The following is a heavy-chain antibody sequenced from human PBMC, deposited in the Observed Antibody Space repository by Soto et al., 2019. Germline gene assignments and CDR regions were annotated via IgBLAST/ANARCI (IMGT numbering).Heavy chain of an antibody. CDR3: ARGTSFYSSSSKGRPRYYYMDV. D-gene: IGHD6-6*01. V-gene: IGHV3-64*01. CDR2: ISSNGGST. Sequence: EVQLVESGGGLVQPGGSLRLSCAASGFTFSSYAMHWVRQAPGKGLEYVSAISSNGGSTYYANSVKGRFTISRDNSQNTLYLQMGSLIAENMAVYYCARGTSFYSSSSKGRPRYYYMDVWGKGTTVTVSS. CDR1: GFTFSSYA. J-gene: IGHJ6*03.